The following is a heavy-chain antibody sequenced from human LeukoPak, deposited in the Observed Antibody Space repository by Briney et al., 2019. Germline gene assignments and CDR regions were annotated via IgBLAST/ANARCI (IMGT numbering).Heavy chain of an antibody. D-gene: IGHD6-25*01. V-gene: IGHV1-8*01. Sequence: ASVKVSCKASGYTFTSYDINWVRQATGQGLEWMGWMNPNSGNTGYAQKFQGRVTMTRNTSISTAYMELSGLRSDDTAVYYCARDFYRAAAGSHFDYWGQGTLVTVSS. J-gene: IGHJ4*02. CDR1: GYTFTSYD. CDR3: ARDFYRAAAGSHFDY. CDR2: MNPNSGNT.